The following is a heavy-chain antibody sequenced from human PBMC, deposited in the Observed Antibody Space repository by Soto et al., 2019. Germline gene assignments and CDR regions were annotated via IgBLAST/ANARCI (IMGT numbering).Heavy chain of an antibody. D-gene: IGHD2-21*02. CDR3: ARGRAYCGGDCYSGVYYYYGMDV. Sequence: ASVKVSCKASGYTFTSYYMHWVRQAPGQGLEWMGIINPSGGSTSYAQKFQGRVTMTRDTSTSTVYMELRSLRSDDTAVYYCARGRAYCGGDCYSGVYYYYGMDVWGQGTTVTVSS. CDR1: GYTFTSYY. J-gene: IGHJ6*02. V-gene: IGHV1-46*01. CDR2: INPSGGST.